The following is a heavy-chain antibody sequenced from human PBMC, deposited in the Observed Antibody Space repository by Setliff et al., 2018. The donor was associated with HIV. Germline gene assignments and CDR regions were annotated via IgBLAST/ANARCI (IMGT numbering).Heavy chain of an antibody. CDR1: GYIFTDYY. CDR3: ASVPNWAGGAFDI. Sequence: ASVKVSCKASGYIFTDYYMHWVRQAPGQGLEWMGWINPNSGGTNYAQKFQGWVTMTRDTSISTAYMELSRLRSDDTAVYYRASVPNWAGGAFDIWGQGTMVTVSS. CDR2: INPNSGGT. D-gene: IGHD1-1*01. V-gene: IGHV1-2*04. J-gene: IGHJ3*02.